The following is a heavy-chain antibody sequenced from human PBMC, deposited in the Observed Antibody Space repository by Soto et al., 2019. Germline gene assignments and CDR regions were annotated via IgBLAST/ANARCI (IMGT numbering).Heavy chain of an antibody. D-gene: IGHD3-3*01. CDR1: GFIFSDYA. J-gene: IGHJ6*02. CDR2: LSYDGNRR. Sequence: GGSLRLSCVASGFIFSDYAMHWVRQAPGRGLEWVAALSYDGNRRYYLDSVKGRFTFSRDNSRNTLFLQMSSLSADDTAVYYCARGGVVLRFLAWLPDYYTMDVWGQGTPVTVSS. V-gene: IGHV3-30-3*01. CDR3: ARGGVVLRFLAWLPDYYTMDV.